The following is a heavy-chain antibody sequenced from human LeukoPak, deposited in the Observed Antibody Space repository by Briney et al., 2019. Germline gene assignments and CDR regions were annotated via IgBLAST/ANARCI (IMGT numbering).Heavy chain of an antibody. D-gene: IGHD3-22*01. CDR2: IYSGGST. V-gene: IGHV3-66*01. CDR3: ARGAYYYDSSGRDY. J-gene: IGHJ4*02. CDR1: GFTVSSNY. Sequence: WGSLRLSCAASGFTVSSNYMSWVRQAPGKGLEWVSVIYSGGSTYYADSVKGRFTISRDNSKNTLYLQMNSLRAEDTAVYYCARGAYYYDSSGRDYWGQGTLVTVSS.